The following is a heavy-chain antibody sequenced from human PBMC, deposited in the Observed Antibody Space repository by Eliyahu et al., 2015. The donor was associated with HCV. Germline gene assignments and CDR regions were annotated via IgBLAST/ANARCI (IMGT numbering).Heavy chain of an antibody. CDR3: ARIAGDLGYNYWTGSSRYYFDF. Sequence: QVTLKESGPVLVKPTETLTLTCTVSGFSLSNARMGVSWIRQPPGKALEWLAHIFSNDEKSYSTSLKSRLTISKDTSKSQVVLTMTNMDPADTATYYCARIAGDLGYNYWTGSSRYYFDFWGQGTLVTVSS. CDR2: IFSNDEK. V-gene: IGHV2-26*01. CDR1: GFSLSNARMG. D-gene: IGHD3/OR15-3a*01. J-gene: IGHJ4*02.